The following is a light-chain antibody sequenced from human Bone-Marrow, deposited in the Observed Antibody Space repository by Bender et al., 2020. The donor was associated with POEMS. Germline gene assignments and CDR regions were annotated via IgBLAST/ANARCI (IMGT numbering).Light chain of an antibody. V-gene: IGLV2-23*02. J-gene: IGLJ3*02. Sequence: SALTQPASVSGSPGQSITISCTGTNNDVGAYNFVSWYQQHPGKAPKLMIYEVTNRPSGISNRFSGSKSGNTASLTISGLQAEDEADFFCCSYAGSSIWVFGGGTKLTVL. CDR1: NNDVGAYNF. CDR2: EVT. CDR3: CSYAGSSIWV.